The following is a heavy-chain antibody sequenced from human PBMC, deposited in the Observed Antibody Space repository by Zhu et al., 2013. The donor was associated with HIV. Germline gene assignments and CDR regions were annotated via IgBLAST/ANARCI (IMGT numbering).Heavy chain of an antibody. CDR3: ARDLLLGHYYYMDV. V-gene: IGHV1-46*01. J-gene: IGHJ6*03. D-gene: IGHD3-9*01. CDR2: INPSGGST. CDR1: GGTFSSYA. Sequence: QVQLVQSGAEVKKPGSSVKVSCKASGGTFSSYAINWVRQAPGQGLEWMGIINPSGGSTSYAQKFQGRVTMTWDTSTSTVYMDLSSLRSEDTAVYYCARDLLLGHYYYMDVWGKGTTVTVSS.